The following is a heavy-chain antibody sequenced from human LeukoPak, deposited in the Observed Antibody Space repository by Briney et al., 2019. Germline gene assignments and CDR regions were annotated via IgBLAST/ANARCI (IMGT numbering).Heavy chain of an antibody. D-gene: IGHD5-12*01. CDR3: ARDSGYDAFDI. Sequence: GASVKVSCKTFGYSFVDYGITWVRQAPGQGLEWMAWIRGYNGNIRYAQNFQGRVTLTTDTSTSTVYMKMWSLRPDDTAVYYCARDSGYDAFDIWGQGTMVTVSS. V-gene: IGHV1-18*01. CDR2: IRGYNGNI. J-gene: IGHJ3*02. CDR1: GYSFVDYG.